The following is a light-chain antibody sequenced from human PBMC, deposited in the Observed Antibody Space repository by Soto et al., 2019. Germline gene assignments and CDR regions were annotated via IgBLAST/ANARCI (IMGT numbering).Light chain of an antibody. CDR2: GAS. V-gene: IGKV3-20*01. Sequence: EIVLTQSPGSLSLSPGEGATLSCWASQSVSSSYLAWYQQKPGQAPRPLIYGASARATGIPDRFSGSGSGKVFTLTISRLEPEDFAVYYCQQYGSSPRTFGQGTKVDIK. J-gene: IGKJ1*01. CDR3: QQYGSSPRT. CDR1: QSVSSSY.